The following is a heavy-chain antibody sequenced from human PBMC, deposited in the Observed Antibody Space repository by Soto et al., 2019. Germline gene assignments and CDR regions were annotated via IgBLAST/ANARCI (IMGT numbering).Heavy chain of an antibody. J-gene: IGHJ6*03. CDR1: GFILSDCA. V-gene: IGHV3-48*01. CDR2: ISSSSSVI. CDR3: ARDLRWGSNWYYYMDV. D-gene: IGHD7-27*01. Sequence: EVQLVESGGGLVQPGGSLRRSCATSGFILSDCAMNWVREAPGKGLEWVSYISSSSSVIDYADSVKGRFTVSRDNARNSLYLQMNSLRAEDTAVYYCARDLRWGSNWYYYMDVWGKVTTVTVSS.